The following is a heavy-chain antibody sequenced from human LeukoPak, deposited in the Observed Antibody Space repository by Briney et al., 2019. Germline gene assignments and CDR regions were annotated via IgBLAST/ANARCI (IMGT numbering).Heavy chain of an antibody. D-gene: IGHD3-22*01. CDR1: GFTFSGYA. CDR2: ITWRGDYT. CDR3: AKDALSYDGSAHVYYFDY. Sequence: GGSLRLSCAASGFTFSGYAMTWVRQAPGKGLEGVSSITWRGDYTYYIDSVKAGFTISRDNSKHILYLQMNSLRGEATALYYCAKDALSYDGSAHVYYFDYWGQGTLVAVSS. J-gene: IGHJ4*02. V-gene: IGHV3-23*01.